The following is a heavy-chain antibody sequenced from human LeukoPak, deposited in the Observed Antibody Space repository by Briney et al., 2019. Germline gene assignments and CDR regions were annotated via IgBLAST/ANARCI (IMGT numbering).Heavy chain of an antibody. J-gene: IGHJ6*02. Sequence: ASVKVSCKASRYTFTSYVINSVRQATGQGLEWMGWMNPNSGNTGYAQKFQGRVTMTRNTSISTAYMELSSLRSEDTAVYYCARTTGSYIYYYYGMDVWGQGTTVTVSS. V-gene: IGHV1-8*01. CDR2: MNPNSGNT. D-gene: IGHD3-10*01. CDR3: ARTTGSYIYYYYGMDV. CDR1: RYTFTSYV.